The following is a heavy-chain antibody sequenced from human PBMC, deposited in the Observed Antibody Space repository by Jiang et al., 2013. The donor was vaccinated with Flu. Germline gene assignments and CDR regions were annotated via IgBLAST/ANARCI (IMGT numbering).Heavy chain of an antibody. CDR1: GYTFTSYA. J-gene: IGHJ4*02. Sequence: QSGSELKKPGASVKVSCKASGYTFTSYAMNWVRQAPGQGLEWMGWINTNTGNPTYAQGFTGRFVFSLDTSVSTAYLQISSLKAEDTAVYYCARGVGPTYYDFWSGYYSDYWGQGTLVTVSS. D-gene: IGHD3-3*01. V-gene: IGHV7-4-1*02. CDR3: ARGVGPTYYDFWSGYYSDY. CDR2: INTNTGNP.